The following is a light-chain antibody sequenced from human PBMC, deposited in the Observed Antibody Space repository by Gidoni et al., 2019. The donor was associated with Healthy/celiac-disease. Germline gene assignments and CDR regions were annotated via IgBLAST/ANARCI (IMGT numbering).Light chain of an antibody. V-gene: IGKV3-15*01. Sequence: EIVMTQSPATLSVSPGERATLSCRASQSVSSNLAWYQQKPGQAPRLLISGASTRATGIPARFSGSGSGTEFTLTISSLQSEDFAVYYYQQYNNWPPYTFGQGTKLEIK. J-gene: IGKJ2*01. CDR1: QSVSSN. CDR2: GAS. CDR3: QQYNNWPPYT.